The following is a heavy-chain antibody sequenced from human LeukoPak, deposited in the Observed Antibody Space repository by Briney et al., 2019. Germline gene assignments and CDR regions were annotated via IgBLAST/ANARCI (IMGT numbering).Heavy chain of an antibody. D-gene: IGHD4/OR15-4a*01. CDR3: AKDLGVLNGFDP. CDR2: IRYDGSNK. J-gene: IGHJ5*02. Sequence: GGSLRLSCAASGFTFSSYGMHWVRQAPGKGLEWVAFIRYDGSNKYYADSVKGRFTISRDNSKNTLYLQMNSLRAEDTAVYYCAKDLGVLNGFDPWGQGTLVTVSS. CDR1: GFTFSSYG. V-gene: IGHV3-30*02.